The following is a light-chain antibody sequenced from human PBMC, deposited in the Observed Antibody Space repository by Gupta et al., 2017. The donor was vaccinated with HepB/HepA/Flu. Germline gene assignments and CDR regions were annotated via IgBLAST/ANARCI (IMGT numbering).Light chain of an antibody. CDR1: TLGDKY. J-gene: IGLJ2*01. CDR3: QAWDSSTYVV. CDR2: QVS. V-gene: IGLV3-1*01. Sequence: LTPQPSVSVSPGQPASITCSGDTLGDKYACWYQQKPGQPPMLVIYQVSKRPSGIPERFSGSNSGNTATLTISGTQAMDEADYYCQAWDSSTYVVFGGGTKLTVL.